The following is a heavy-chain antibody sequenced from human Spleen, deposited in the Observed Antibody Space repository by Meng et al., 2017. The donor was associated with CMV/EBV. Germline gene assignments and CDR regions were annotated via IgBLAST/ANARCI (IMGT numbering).Heavy chain of an antibody. Sequence: GSLRLSCTVSGGSINSYYWSWIRQPPGKGLEWIGYIYSSGSTDYNPSLKSRVTISVDTSKNQFSLRLSSVTAADTAVYYCARERRDSTAYYYFDYWGQGSLVTVSS. J-gene: IGHJ4*02. D-gene: IGHD3-22*01. CDR2: IYSSGST. CDR3: ARERRDSTAYYYFDY. V-gene: IGHV4-59*01. CDR1: GGSINSYY.